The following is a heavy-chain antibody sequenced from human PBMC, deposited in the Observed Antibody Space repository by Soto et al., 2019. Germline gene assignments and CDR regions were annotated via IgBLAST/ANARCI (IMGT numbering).Heavy chain of an antibody. D-gene: IGHD2-21*01. CDR2: IKGYWGST. Sequence: PGGDLGLSSAATGFTFGNHWLNRVRQALGKGLLSVSQIKGYWGSTNYADSVRGRFTISKDSSRNTLYLQMSDLRVEDTGVYYCASVKAYTGGAGDPLDLRGQGTLVT. CDR3: ASVKAYTGGAGDPLDL. CDR1: GFTFGNHW. V-gene: IGHV3-74*01. J-gene: IGHJ5*02.